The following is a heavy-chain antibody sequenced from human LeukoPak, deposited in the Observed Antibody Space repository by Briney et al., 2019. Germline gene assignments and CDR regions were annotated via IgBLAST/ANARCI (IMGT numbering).Heavy chain of an antibody. J-gene: IGHJ6*03. D-gene: IGHD6-6*01. CDR1: GFTFSSYT. CDR2: ISAVSTYI. Sequence: PGWSLRLSCAASGFTFSSYTIHWVRQAPGQGLEWVSSISAVSTYIYYADSVKGRFTISRDKVEKAAYLELSGLTAHDTAIYYCARGGIAGRPVYYCYMDVWGKGTTVTVSS. V-gene: IGHV3-21*01. CDR3: ARGGIAGRPVYYCYMDV.